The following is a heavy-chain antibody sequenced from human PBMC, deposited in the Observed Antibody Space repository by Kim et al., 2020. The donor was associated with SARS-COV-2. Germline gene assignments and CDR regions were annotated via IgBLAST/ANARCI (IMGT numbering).Heavy chain of an antibody. CDR2: GNK. D-gene: IGHD6-13*01. Sequence: GNKFKAAYEKGRVSVSRDNARNTLYLQMNSLTAEDTALYYCAKGGSWCDYWGQGTLVTVSS. J-gene: IGHJ4*02. V-gene: IGHV3-23*01. CDR3: AKGGSWCDY.